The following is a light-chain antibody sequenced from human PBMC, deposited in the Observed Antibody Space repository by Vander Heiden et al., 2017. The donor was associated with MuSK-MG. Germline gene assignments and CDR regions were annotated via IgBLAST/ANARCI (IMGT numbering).Light chain of an antibody. Sequence: NFMLTQPHSVSESPGKTVTISCTRSSGSIANNYVQWCQQRPGSSPTTVIYENHQRPSGIPVRFSGSSDSSANSASLTNSGLKTEDEADYYCQSYDTTSVVFGGGTKLTVL. CDR2: ENH. CDR3: QSYDTTSVV. J-gene: IGLJ2*01. CDR1: SGSIANNY. V-gene: IGLV6-57*01.